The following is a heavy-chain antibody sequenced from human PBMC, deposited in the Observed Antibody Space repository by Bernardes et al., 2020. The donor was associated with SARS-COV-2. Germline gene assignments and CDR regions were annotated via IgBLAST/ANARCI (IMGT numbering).Heavy chain of an antibody. V-gene: IGHV3-9*02. D-gene: IGHD6-19*01. CDR1: GFSSSDFS. CDR2: TISTIGTF. CDR3: TKDYETGELGIAVEGYCGH. Sequence: SLCLSCPSSGFSSSDFSIPCSRQAPGKVLEWVSRTISTIGTFSHTSSVTGRFTLSRDNAKNSLYLQTNSLRPDDTALYYCTKDYETGELGIAVEGYCGHWGQGTLVTVSS. J-gene: IGHJ4*02.